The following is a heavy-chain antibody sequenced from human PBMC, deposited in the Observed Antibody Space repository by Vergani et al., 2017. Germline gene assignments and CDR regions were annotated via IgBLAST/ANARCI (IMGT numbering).Heavy chain of an antibody. CDR3: ARVGIAARRLYNWFDPWGQRDAFYI. V-gene: IGHV3-30-3*01. J-gene: IGHJ3*02. D-gene: IGHD6-6*01. CDR2: ISYDGSNK. Sequence: VQLVESGGGGVKPGGSLRLFCAASGFTFSSYAMHWVRQAPGKGLEWVAVISYDGSNKYHADSVKGRFTISRDNSKNTLYLQMNSLRAEDTAVYYCARVGIAARRLYNWFDPWGQRDAFYIWGQGTMVTVSS. CDR1: GFTFSSYA.